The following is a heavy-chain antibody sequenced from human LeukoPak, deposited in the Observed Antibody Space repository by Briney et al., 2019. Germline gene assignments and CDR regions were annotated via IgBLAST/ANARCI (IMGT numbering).Heavy chain of an antibody. V-gene: IGHV3-49*04. CDR3: AKVRSGYYMDV. Sequence: GGSLRLSCTGSGFTSSDYGTCWVRRAPGKGLEWVGCIRSKASGGTIEYAASVKGRFSIARDDSKSIAYLQMNSLKTEDTAVYYCAKVRSGYYMDVWGKGATVTVSS. D-gene: IGHD3-10*01. J-gene: IGHJ6*03. CDR1: GFTSSDYG. CDR2: IRSKASGGTI.